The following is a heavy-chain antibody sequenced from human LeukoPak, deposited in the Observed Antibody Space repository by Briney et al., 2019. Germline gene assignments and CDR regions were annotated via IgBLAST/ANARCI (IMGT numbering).Heavy chain of an antibody. V-gene: IGHV4-59*01. J-gene: IGHJ4*02. CDR1: TDSISSYW. D-gene: IGHD3/OR15-3a*01. CDR2: IYYSRST. CDR3: ARKSRTDHVFDY. Sequence: SETLSLTCTVSTDSISSYWWTWIRQPPGKGLEWIGYIYYSRSTNYNPSLKSRVTISVDTSKDQFSLKLTSVTAADTAVYYCARKSRTDHVFDYWGQGILVTVSS.